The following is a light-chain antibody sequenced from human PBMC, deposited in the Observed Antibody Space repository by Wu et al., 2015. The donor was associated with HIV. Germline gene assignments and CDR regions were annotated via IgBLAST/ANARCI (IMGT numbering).Light chain of an antibody. CDR3: QQYGTSPTT. Sequence: EIVLTQSPGIMSLSPGDSASFSCRASQRISSYNLAWYQYRPDQAPRLLIYGTSNRATGIPDRFSGSGSGTDFTLTISRLEPEDFAVYFCQQYGTSPTTFGPGTKVDF. CDR2: GTS. V-gene: IGKV3-20*01. J-gene: IGKJ3*01. CDR1: QRISSYN.